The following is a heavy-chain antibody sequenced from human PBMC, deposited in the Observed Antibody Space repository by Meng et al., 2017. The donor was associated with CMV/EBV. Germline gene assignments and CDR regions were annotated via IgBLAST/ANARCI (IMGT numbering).Heavy chain of an antibody. J-gene: IGHJ3*02. Sequence: GESLKISCAASGFTFSSYAMSWVRQAPGKGLEWVSTISGSGGSTYYADSVKGRFTISRDNSKNTLYLQMNSLRAEDTAVYYCAKDGYCSGGSCYSLGRNAFDIWCQGTMVTVS. CDR3: AKDGYCSGGSCYSLGRNAFDI. CDR2: ISGSGGST. D-gene: IGHD2-15*01. CDR1: GFTFSSYA. V-gene: IGHV3-23*01.